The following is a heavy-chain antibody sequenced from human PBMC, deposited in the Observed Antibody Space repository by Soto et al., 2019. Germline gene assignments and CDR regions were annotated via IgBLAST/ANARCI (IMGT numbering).Heavy chain of an antibody. D-gene: IGHD2-2*03. CDR3: ATDTWIVSPITSFAS. CDR1: GCTCSTYA. J-gene: IGHJ5*01. V-gene: IGHV3-33*01. CDR2: VWYDGRKE. Sequence: PGGCVRLCGSASGCTCSTYAVYWVRQAPGKGLEWVALVWYDGRKEDYASSVRGRVTISRDKSKKTLYRPMNSLGAEEPAVYYCATDTWIVSPITSFASWG.